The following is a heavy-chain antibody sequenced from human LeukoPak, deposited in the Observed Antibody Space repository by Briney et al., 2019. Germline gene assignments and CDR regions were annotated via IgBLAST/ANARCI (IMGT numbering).Heavy chain of an antibody. V-gene: IGHV1-2*02. Sequence: GASAKVSCRASGYTFTGYYMHWVRQAPGQGLEWMGWINPNSGGTNYAQKFQGRVTMTRDTSISTAYMELSRLRSDDTAVYYCARAYYYDSSGYYSPFVDYWGQGTLVTVSS. CDR1: GYTFTGYY. D-gene: IGHD3-22*01. CDR3: ARAYYYDSSGYYSPFVDY. CDR2: INPNSGGT. J-gene: IGHJ4*02.